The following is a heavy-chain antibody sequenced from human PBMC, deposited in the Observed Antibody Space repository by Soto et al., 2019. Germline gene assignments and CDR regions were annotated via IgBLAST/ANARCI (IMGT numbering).Heavy chain of an antibody. CDR3: ARGPKYYDFWSGYFNWFDP. J-gene: IGHJ5*02. Sequence: GASVKVSCKASGGTFSSYAISWVRQAPGQGLEWMGGIIPIFGTANYAQKFQGRVTITADESTSTAYMELSSLRSEDTAVYYCARGPKYYDFWSGYFNWFDPWGQGTLVTVSS. V-gene: IGHV1-69*13. D-gene: IGHD3-3*01. CDR1: GGTFSSYA. CDR2: IIPIFGTA.